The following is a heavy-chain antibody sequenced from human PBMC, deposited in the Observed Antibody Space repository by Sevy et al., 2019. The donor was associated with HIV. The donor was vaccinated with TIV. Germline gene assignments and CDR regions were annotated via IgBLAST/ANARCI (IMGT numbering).Heavy chain of an antibody. V-gene: IGHV4-59*13. Sequence: SETLSLTCTVSGGSITNYYWGWIRQPPGMRLEWIGYIHSSWNTNSNPSLKSRVTISVDTSKNQFSLNLNSVTAADTAVYYCARYMGSGTSFDYWGQGTLVTVSS. CDR2: IHSSWNT. D-gene: IGHD6-13*01. J-gene: IGHJ4*02. CDR3: ARYMGSGTSFDY. CDR1: GGSITNYY.